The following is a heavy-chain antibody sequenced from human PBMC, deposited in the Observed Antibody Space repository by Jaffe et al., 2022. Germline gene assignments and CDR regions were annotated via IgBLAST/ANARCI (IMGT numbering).Heavy chain of an antibody. J-gene: IGHJ6*03. CDR3: ARESPDGYCSSTSCPSYYYYYMDV. Sequence: QVQLVQSGAEVKKPGASVKVSCKASGYTFTGYYMHWVRQAPGQGLEWMGRINPNSGGTNYAQKFQGRVTMTRDTSISTAYMELSRLRSDDTAVYYCARESPDGYCSSTSCPSYYYYYMDVWGKGTTVTVSS. D-gene: IGHD2-2*03. CDR2: INPNSGGT. V-gene: IGHV1-2*06. CDR1: GYTFTGYY.